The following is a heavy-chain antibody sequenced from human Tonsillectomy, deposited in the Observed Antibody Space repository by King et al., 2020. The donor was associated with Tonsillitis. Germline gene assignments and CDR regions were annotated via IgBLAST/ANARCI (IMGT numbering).Heavy chain of an antibody. CDR3: APRGSYRGSSPDYFDY. V-gene: IGHV3-23*04. CDR2: ISGSGGST. Sequence: VQLVESGGGLVQPGGSLRLSCAASGFTFSSYAMSWVRQAPGKGLEWVSAISGSGGSTYYADSVKGRFTISRDNSKNTLYLQMNSLRAEDTAVYYCAPRGSYRGSSPDYFDYWGQGTLAPVSS. D-gene: IGHD1-26*01. J-gene: IGHJ4*02. CDR1: GFTFSSYA.